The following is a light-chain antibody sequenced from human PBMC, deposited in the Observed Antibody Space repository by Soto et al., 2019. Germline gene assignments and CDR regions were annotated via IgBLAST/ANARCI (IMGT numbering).Light chain of an antibody. V-gene: IGKV3-20*01. CDR3: QQYGSSLFT. CDR2: GAS. J-gene: IGKJ3*01. Sequence: EIVLTQSPGTLSLSPGERATLSCRASQSVSSSYLAWYQQKPGQAPRLLIYGASSRATGIPDRFSGSGSGTDFTLTISRLEPEDSAVYYCQQYGSSLFTFGPETKVDIK. CDR1: QSVSSSY.